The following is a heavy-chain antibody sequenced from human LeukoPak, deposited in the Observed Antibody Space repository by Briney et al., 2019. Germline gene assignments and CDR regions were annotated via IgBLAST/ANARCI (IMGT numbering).Heavy chain of an antibody. Sequence: SGPTLVKPRQTLTLTCTVSGLSLTTRDGLGVGWIRQPPGKALEWIALIYWDDDKRYRPSLKSRLTISKDTSTNQVVLTMTNVNPVDTGTYYCAHIALGAVYYYFDQWGQGALVTVSS. CDR3: AHIALGAVYYYFDQ. D-gene: IGHD3-3*01. V-gene: IGHV2-5*02. CDR2: IYWDDDK. J-gene: IGHJ4*02. CDR1: GLSLTTRDGLG.